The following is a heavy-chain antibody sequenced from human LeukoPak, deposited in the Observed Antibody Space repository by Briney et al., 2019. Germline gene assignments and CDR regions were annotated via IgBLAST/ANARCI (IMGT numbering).Heavy chain of an antibody. CDR2: ISYDVGKK. D-gene: IGHD3-22*01. V-gene: IGHV3-30*18. Sequence: PGRSLRLSCAASGFTFSSYVMHWVRQAPGKGLEWVAVISYDVGKKYYADSVKGRFTISRDNSKNTLYLQMNSLRAEDTAVYYCAKDDYYDTSGYRDWGQGTLVTVSS. J-gene: IGHJ4*02. CDR3: AKDDYYDTSGYRD. CDR1: GFTFSSYV.